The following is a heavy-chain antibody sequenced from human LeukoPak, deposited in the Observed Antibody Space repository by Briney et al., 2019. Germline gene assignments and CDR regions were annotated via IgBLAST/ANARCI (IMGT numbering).Heavy chain of an antibody. CDR3: ARDRADYGDYDAFDI. CDR1: GFTFSDYY. V-gene: IGHV3-11*04. D-gene: IGHD4-17*01. J-gene: IGHJ3*02. CDR2: ISSSGSTI. Sequence: GGSLRLSCAASGFTFSDYYMSWIRQAPGKGLEWVSYISSSGSTIYYADSVKGRFTISRDNAKNSLYLQMNSLRAEDTAVYYCARDRADYGDYDAFDIWGQGTMVTVSS.